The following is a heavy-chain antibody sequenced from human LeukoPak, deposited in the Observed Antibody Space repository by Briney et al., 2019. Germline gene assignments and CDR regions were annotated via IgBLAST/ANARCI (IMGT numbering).Heavy chain of an antibody. V-gene: IGHV4-34*01. J-gene: IGHJ5*02. CDR2: INHSGST. Sequence: PSETLSLTCTVSGGSISSYYWSWIRQPPGKGLEWIGEINHSGSTNYNPSLKSRVTISVDTSKNQFSLKLSSVTAADTAVYYCARGRVVGATRKINWFDPWGQGPLVTVSS. CDR1: GGSISSYY. CDR3: ARGRVVGATRKINWFDP. D-gene: IGHD1-26*01.